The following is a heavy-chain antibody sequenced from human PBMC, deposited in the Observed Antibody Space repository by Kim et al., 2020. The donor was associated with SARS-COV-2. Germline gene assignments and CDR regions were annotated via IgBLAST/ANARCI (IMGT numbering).Heavy chain of an antibody. J-gene: IGHJ4*02. Sequence: SETLSLTCTLSGGSISSSSYSWGWNRQPPGKGRVWIVSIYYSRSTHSNPTLESRVSISVDTSKYHLSLTLSTVTAADAAVYYCAGGRLIQLCSQVHYWGQGTLGTVSP. CDR2: IYYSRST. CDR3: AGGRLIQLCSQVHY. D-gene: IGHD5-18*01. CDR1: GGSISSSSYS. V-gene: IGHV4-39*07.